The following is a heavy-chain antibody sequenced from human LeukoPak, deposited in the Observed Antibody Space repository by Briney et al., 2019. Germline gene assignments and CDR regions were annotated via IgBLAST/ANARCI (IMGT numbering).Heavy chain of an antibody. CDR2: IYHSGST. V-gene: IGHV4-30-2*01. CDR1: GGSISTGGYS. CDR3: ARLMLPYYYYGMDV. D-gene: IGHD2-15*01. J-gene: IGHJ6*02. Sequence: SQTLSLTCTVSGGSISTGGYSWSWIRQPPGKGLEWIGYIYHSGSTYYNPSLKSRVTISVDRSQNQFSLKLSSVTAADTAVYYCARLMLPYYYYGMDVWGQGTTVTVSS.